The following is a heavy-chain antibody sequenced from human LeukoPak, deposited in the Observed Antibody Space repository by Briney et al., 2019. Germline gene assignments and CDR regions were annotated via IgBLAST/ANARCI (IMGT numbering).Heavy chain of an antibody. CDR3: ARDSYHGYHGRFDP. D-gene: IGHD5-18*01. V-gene: IGHV3-33*01. CDR2: IWDDGNNK. J-gene: IGHJ5*02. CDR1: GFSFSNHG. Sequence: GGSLRLSCAASGFSFSNHGMHWVRQAPGKRLEWVAVIWDDGNNKRYANSVNGRFTISRDNSENTLYLQMNGLTAEDTAMYYCARDSYHGYHGRFDPWGQGTLVIVSS.